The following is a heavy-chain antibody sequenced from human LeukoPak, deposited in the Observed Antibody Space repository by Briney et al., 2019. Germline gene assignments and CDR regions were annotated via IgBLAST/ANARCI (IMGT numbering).Heavy chain of an antibody. D-gene: IGHD3-9*01. J-gene: IGHJ4*02. CDR2: INSDGSST. V-gene: IGHV3-74*01. Sequence: PGGSLRLSCAASGFTFSTYWMYWVRQAPGKGPVWVSRINSDGSSTSYADSVKGRFTISRDNAKNTLYLQMNSLRAEDTAVYYCARGSLRYFDVWGQGTLVTVSS. CDR1: GFTFSTYW. CDR3: ARGSLRYFDV.